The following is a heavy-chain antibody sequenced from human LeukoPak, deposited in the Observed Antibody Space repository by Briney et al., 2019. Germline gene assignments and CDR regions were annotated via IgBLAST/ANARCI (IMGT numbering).Heavy chain of an antibody. CDR2: INTDGSST. CDR3: AKGGYDLDYYMDV. CDR1: GFIFSSYW. D-gene: IGHD5-12*01. V-gene: IGHV3-74*01. Sequence: GGSLRLSCAASGFIFSSYWMHWVRHAPGKGLAWVSRINTDGSSTSYADSVKGRFTISRDNAKNSLYLQMNSLRVEDTALYYCAKGGYDLDYYMDVWGKGTTVTISS. J-gene: IGHJ6*03.